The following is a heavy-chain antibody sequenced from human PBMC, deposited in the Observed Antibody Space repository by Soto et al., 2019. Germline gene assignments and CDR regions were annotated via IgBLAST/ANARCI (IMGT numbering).Heavy chain of an antibody. CDR1: GYSFTGYW. V-gene: IGHV5-51*01. D-gene: IGHD2-2*02. CDR3: ARQTYCSSTSCYTVDS. J-gene: IGHJ4*02. Sequence: GESLKISCKGSGYSFTGYWIGWVRQMPGKGLEWMGIIYLGDSDARYSPSFQGQVTISADKSISTAYLQWSSLKASDTAMYYCARQTYCSSTSCYTVDSWGQGTLVTVSS. CDR2: IYLGDSDA.